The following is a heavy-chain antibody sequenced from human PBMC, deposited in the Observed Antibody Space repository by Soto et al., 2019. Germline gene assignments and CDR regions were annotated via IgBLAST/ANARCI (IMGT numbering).Heavy chain of an antibody. CDR2: IIQDGTT. J-gene: IGHJ4*02. V-gene: IGHV3-23*01. Sequence: EVQLLESGGGLVQPGGSLRLSCAASGFTFSSYSMAWVRQAPGRGPEWVSGIIQDGTTYYADSVKGRFTISRDNSRNSVYLQMITLRGEDTAVYYCAKDLRPDVVWDFDSWGQGTLVTVSS. D-gene: IGHD3-16*01. CDR1: GFTFSSYS. CDR3: AKDLRPDVVWDFDS.